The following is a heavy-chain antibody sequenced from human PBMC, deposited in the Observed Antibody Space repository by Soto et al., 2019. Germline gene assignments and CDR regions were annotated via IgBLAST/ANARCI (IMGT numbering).Heavy chain of an antibody. D-gene: IGHD5-12*01. CDR3: ARDWGYDPDPTYYYGMGV. Sequence: SQTLSLTCAISGDTVSTNTAAWNWIRQSPSRGLEWLGRIYYKSRWYNDYSESPKSRIAIIPDTSRNQFSLQLNSVIPEDTAVYYCARDWGYDPDPTYYYGMGVWGQGTKVTVSS. CDR2: IYYKSRWYN. V-gene: IGHV6-1*01. CDR1: GDTVSTNTAA. J-gene: IGHJ6*02.